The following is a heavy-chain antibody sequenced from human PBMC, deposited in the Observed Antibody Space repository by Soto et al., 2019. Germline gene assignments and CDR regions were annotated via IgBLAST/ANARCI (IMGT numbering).Heavy chain of an antibody. CDR2: ISSSSSYI. Sequence: GGSLRLSGAASGFTFSSYSMNWVGQAPGKGLEWVSSISSSSSYIYYADSVKGRFTISRDNAKNSLYLQMNSLRAEDTAVYYCARDFHLEAFDIWGQGTMVTVSS. CDR3: ARDFHLEAFDI. J-gene: IGHJ3*02. V-gene: IGHV3-21*01. CDR1: GFTFSSYS.